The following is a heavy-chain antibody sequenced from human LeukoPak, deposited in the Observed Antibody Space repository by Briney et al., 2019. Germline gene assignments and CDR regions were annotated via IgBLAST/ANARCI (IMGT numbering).Heavy chain of an antibody. CDR1: GGSISSASYY. J-gene: IGHJ4*02. CDR2: IYTSGST. V-gene: IGHV4-61*02. CDR3: ASLRTGDFDY. Sequence: SETLSLTCTVSGGSISSASYYWSWIRQPAGKGLEWIGRIYTSGSTNYSPSLRSRVTILVDTSKNEFSLKLSSVTAADTAVYYCASLRTGDFDYWGQGALVTVSS. D-gene: IGHD3-10*01.